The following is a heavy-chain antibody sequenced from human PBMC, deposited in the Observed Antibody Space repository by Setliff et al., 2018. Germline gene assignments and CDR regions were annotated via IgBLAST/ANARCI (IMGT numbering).Heavy chain of an antibody. D-gene: IGHD2-15*01. J-gene: IGHJ4*02. CDR2: ISGSGDST. Sequence: SGGSLRLSCAASGFTFSSYSMSWVRQAPGKGLEWVSAISGSGDSTYYADSVKGRFTISRDNSKNTVYLEMNSLRAEDTAVYYCAKRGPYCSGGTCHYYFDYWGQGTLVTVSS. CDR3: AKRGPYCSGGTCHYYFDY. V-gene: IGHV3-23*01. CDR1: GFTFSSYS.